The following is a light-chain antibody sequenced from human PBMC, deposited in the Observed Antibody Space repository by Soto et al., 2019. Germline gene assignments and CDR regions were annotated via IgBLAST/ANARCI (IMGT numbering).Light chain of an antibody. J-gene: IGLJ3*02. Sequence: QTVVTQEPSFSVSPGGTVTLTCGLSSGSVSTSNFPSWYQQTPGPAPRTLIYNTNTRSSGVPDRFSGSILGNKAALTISGAQADDEYDYYCVLFMSSGISVFGGGTKVTVL. CDR2: NTN. CDR3: VLFMSSGISV. V-gene: IGLV8-61*01. CDR1: SGSVSTSNF.